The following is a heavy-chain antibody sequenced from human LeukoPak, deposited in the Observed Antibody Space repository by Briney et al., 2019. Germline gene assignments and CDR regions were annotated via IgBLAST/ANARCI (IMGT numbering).Heavy chain of an antibody. CDR2: ISGSGGST. CDR1: GLDFSSYA. Sequence: PGGALFLYCAASGLDFSSYALSWVRPAPGAGLERVSAISGSGGSTYYADSVKGRFTISRDNSKNTLYLQMNSLRAEDTAVYYCANSDSGYDYFYWGQGTLVTVSS. D-gene: IGHD5-12*01. V-gene: IGHV3-23*01. CDR3: ANSDSGYDYFY. J-gene: IGHJ4*02.